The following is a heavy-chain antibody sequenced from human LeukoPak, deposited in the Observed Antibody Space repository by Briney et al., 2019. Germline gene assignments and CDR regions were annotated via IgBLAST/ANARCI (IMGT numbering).Heavy chain of an antibody. V-gene: IGHV4-34*01. D-gene: IGHD2-2*01. J-gene: IGHJ6*02. Sequence: PSETLSLTCAVYGGSFSGYYWSWIRQPPGKGLEWIGEINHSGSTNYNPSLKSRDTISVDTSKNQFSLKLSSVTAADTAVYYCARLKDYCSSTSCYFYYYGMDVWGQGTTVTVSS. CDR1: GGSFSGYY. CDR2: INHSGST. CDR3: ARLKDYCSSTSCYFYYYGMDV.